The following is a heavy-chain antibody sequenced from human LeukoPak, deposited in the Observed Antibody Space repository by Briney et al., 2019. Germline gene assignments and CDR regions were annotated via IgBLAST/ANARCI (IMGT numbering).Heavy chain of an antibody. V-gene: IGHV4-30-2*01. D-gene: IGHD6-6*01. CDR1: SGSISSGGYS. CDR3: ARETQPEYSSSSTYMDV. CDR2: IYHSGST. J-gene: IGHJ6*03. Sequence: SETLSLTCAVSSGSISSGGYSWSWIRQPPGKGLEWIGYIYHSGSTYYNPSLKSRVTISVDRSKNQFSLQLNSVTPEDTAVYYCARETQPEYSSSSTYMDVWGKGTTVTVSS.